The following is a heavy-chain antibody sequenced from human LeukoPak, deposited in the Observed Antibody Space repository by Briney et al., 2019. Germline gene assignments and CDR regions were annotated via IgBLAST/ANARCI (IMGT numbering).Heavy chain of an antibody. CDR2: IHASGST. CDR1: GGSISSYY. D-gene: IGHD2-21*02. V-gene: IGHV4-4*07. CDR3: ARVTDPRYNWFDP. Sequence: SETLSLTCTVSGGSISSYYWTWVRQPAGKGPEWIGRIHASGSTNYNPSLKSRVNMSVDTSKNQFSLRLNSVTAADTAVYYCARVTDPRYNWFDPWGQGTLVTVSS. J-gene: IGHJ5*02.